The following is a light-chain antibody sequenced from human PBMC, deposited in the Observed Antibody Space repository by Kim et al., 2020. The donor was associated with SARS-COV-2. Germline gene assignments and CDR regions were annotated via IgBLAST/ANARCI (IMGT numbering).Light chain of an antibody. V-gene: IGKV3D-15*01. CDR3: QQYFDWYT. CDR1: QSVSNS. J-gene: IGKJ2*01. CDR2: AAS. Sequence: SVAPGESAPLSCRASQSVSNSLAWYQQKPGRAPRLLIFAASTRVTGIPARFSGSGSGTEFSLTISNLQSEDFAIYYCQQYFDWYTFGQGTKLEI.